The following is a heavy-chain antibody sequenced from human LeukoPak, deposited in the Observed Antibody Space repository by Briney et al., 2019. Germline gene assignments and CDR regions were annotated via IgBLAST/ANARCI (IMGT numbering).Heavy chain of an antibody. CDR2: ISFDESNK. J-gene: IGHJ4*02. Sequence: PGGSLRLSCAASGFKFRSYGMHWVRQAPGKGLEWVALISFDESNKYYLDSVKGRFTISRDNSKNTLYLQMNSLRPEDTAIYYCATYIIGPTIDYWGQGTLVTVSS. CDR1: GFKFRSYG. V-gene: IGHV3-30*03. CDR3: ATYIIGPTIDY. D-gene: IGHD3-10*01.